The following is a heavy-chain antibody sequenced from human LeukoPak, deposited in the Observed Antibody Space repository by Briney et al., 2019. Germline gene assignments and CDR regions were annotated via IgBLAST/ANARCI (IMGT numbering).Heavy chain of an antibody. V-gene: IGHV4-39*01. CDR3: AFSSSWRQYYFDY. CDR1: GGSISSSSYY. Sequence: SETLSLTCTVSGGSISSSSYYWGWIRQPPGKGLEGIGSIYYSGSTYYNPPLKSRVTISVDTSKNQFSLKLSSVTAADTAVYYCAFSSSWRQYYFDYWGQGTLVTVSS. J-gene: IGHJ4*02. D-gene: IGHD6-13*01. CDR2: IYYSGST.